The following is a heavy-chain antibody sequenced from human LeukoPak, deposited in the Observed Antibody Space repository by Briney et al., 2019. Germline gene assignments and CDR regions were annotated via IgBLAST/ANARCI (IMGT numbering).Heavy chain of an antibody. CDR3: TRRVDTTRWYDP. V-gene: IGHV3-74*01. Sequence: GGSLRLSCAASGFTFSTYWMHWVRQAPGEGLVWVSRISGDGSTTNYADSVKGRFTISRDNAKNTLYLQMNSLKADDTAVYYCTRRVDTTRWYDPWGQGTLVTVSS. D-gene: IGHD2-15*01. CDR2: ISGDGSTT. J-gene: IGHJ5*02. CDR1: GFTFSTYW.